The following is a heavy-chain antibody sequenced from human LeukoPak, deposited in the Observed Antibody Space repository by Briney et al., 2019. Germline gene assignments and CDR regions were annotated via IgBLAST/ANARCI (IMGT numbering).Heavy chain of an antibody. CDR1: GFTFSSYS. V-gene: IGHV3-21*01. J-gene: IGHJ4*02. Sequence: GSLRLSCAASGFTFSSYSMNWVRQAPGKGLEWVSSISSSSSYIYYADSVKGRFTISRDNAKNSLYLQMNSLRAEDTAVYYCAREEVARCFDWLLVPPLNYWGQGTLVTVSS. CDR3: AREEVARCFDWLLVPPLNY. CDR2: ISSSSSYI. D-gene: IGHD3-9*01.